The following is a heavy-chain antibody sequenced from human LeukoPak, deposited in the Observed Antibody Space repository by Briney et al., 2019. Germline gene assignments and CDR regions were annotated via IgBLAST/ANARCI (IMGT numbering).Heavy chain of an antibody. Sequence: SETLSLTCAVHGGSLNNYYWSWIRQPPGKGLEWLGEINHSGTTKYNPSLQSRVTISLVTSKNQFSLQLNSVTAADTSVYYCARGPRFHHFSETYYGFDFWGQGTRVTVSS. V-gene: IGHV4-34*01. J-gene: IGHJ4*02. CDR3: ARGPRFHHFSETYYGFDF. CDR2: INHSGTT. CDR1: GGSLNNYY. D-gene: IGHD3-10*01.